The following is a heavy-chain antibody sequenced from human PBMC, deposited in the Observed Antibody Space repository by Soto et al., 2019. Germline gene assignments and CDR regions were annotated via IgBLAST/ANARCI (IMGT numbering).Heavy chain of an antibody. Sequence: PGGSLRLSCAASGFTFSTYAMSWVRQAPGKGLEWVSTINSGGGSTYYADSVKGRFTISRDNSKNTLYLQMNSLRAEDTAVYYCAKVAFCSSGANCYPLPPVYFDYWGQGTLVTVSS. J-gene: IGHJ4*02. CDR3: AKVAFCSSGANCYPLPPVYFDY. D-gene: IGHD2-2*01. CDR2: INSGGGST. V-gene: IGHV3-23*01. CDR1: GFTFSTYA.